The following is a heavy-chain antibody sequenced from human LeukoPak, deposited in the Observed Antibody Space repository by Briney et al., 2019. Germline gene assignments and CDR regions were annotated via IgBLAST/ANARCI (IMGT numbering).Heavy chain of an antibody. V-gene: IGHV4-34*01. Sequence: PSETLSLICAVYGGSFSGYYWSWIRQPPGKGLEWIGEINHSGSTNYNPSLKSRVTISVDTSKNQFSLKLSSVTAADTAVYYCATFWSGYLNWFDPWGQGTLVTVSS. CDR2: INHSGST. D-gene: IGHD3-3*01. CDR3: ATFWSGYLNWFDP. J-gene: IGHJ5*02. CDR1: GGSFSGYY.